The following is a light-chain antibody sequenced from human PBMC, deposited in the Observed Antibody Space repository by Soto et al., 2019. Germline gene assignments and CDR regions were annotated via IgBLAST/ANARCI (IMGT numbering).Light chain of an antibody. V-gene: IGLV1-47*01. CDR1: SSNIGSNY. CDR2: RNN. Sequence: QSVLTQPPSASGTPGQRXTXSCSGSSSNIGSNYVYWYQQLPGTAPKLLIYRNNQRPSGVPDRFSGSKSGTSASLAISGLRSEDEADYYCAAWDDSLSGWVFGGGTKLTVL. CDR3: AAWDDSLSGWV. J-gene: IGLJ3*02.